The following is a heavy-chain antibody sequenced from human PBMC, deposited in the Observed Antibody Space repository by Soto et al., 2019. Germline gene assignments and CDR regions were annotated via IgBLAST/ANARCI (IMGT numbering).Heavy chain of an antibody. V-gene: IGHV1-18*01. J-gene: IGHJ4*02. CDR1: GYTFTSYG. D-gene: IGHD4-17*01. CDR2: ISAYNGNT. Sequence: QVQLVQSGAEVKKPGASVKVSCKASGYTFTSYGISWVRQAPGQGLEWMGWISAYNGNTNYAQKLQGRVTMTTDTSTSTAYMELRSLRSDDTAVYYCARDISNDYGDYEGDVFDYWGQGTLVTVSS. CDR3: ARDISNDYGDYEGDVFDY.